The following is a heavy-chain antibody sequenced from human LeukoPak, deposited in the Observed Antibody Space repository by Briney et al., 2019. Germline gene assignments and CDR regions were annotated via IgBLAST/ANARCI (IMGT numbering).Heavy chain of an antibody. J-gene: IGHJ6*02. CDR3: ARGGNMIATSGRAAYYAMDV. CDR1: GYTLTSYY. CDR2: IDPSTGST. Sequence: ASVKVSCTASGYTLTSYYMHWVRQAPGQGLEWMAVIDPSTGSTNYAQKFQGRVTMTRDTSTSTVYMELSSLRSEDTAVYYGARGGNMIATSGRAAYYAMDVWGQGTTVTVSS. D-gene: IGHD3-9*01. V-gene: IGHV1-46*01.